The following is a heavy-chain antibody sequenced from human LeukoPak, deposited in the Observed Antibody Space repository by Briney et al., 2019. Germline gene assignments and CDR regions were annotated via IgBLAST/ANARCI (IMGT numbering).Heavy chain of an antibody. J-gene: IGHJ6*03. CDR1: GFTFSDYY. Sequence: PGGSLRLSCAASGFTFSDYYMSWIRQAPGKGLEWVAYISSTGSTTHHADSVKGRFTISRDNSKNMLYLQMNSLKAEDTAVYYCAKGGAVSSKSITMVRGTRRYSYYMDVWAKGTTVTISS. CDR3: AKGGAVSSKSITMVRGTRRYSYYMDV. D-gene: IGHD3-10*01. CDR2: ISSTGSTT. V-gene: IGHV3-11*01.